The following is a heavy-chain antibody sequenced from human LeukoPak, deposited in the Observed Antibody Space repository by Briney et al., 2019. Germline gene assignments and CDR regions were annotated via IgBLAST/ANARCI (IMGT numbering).Heavy chain of an antibody. CDR2: IYPGDSDT. Sequence: GESLKISCKGSGYRFTSYWIGWVRQMPGKGLKWMGIIYPGDSDTRYSPSFQGQVTISADKSISTAYLQWSSLKASDSAMYYCARDYDSSGYPDYWGQGTLVTVSS. CDR1: GYRFTSYW. J-gene: IGHJ4*02. CDR3: ARDYDSSGYPDY. D-gene: IGHD3-22*01. V-gene: IGHV5-51*01.